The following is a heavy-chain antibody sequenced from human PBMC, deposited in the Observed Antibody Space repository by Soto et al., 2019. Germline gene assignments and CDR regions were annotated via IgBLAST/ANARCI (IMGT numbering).Heavy chain of an antibody. CDR3: ARDFYGIAVAGPGLFSS. CDR1: GGTFSSYA. Sequence: SVKVSCKASGGTFSSYAISWVRQAPGQGLEWMGGIIPIFGTANYAQKFQGRVTITADESTSTAYMELSSLRSEDTAVYYCARDFYGIAVAGPGLFSSCAQGSLVPGSS. V-gene: IGHV1-69*13. CDR2: IIPIFGTA. D-gene: IGHD6-19*01. J-gene: IGHJ5*02.